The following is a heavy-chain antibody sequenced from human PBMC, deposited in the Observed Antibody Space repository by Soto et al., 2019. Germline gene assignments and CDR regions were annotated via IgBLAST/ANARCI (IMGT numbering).Heavy chain of an antibody. J-gene: IGHJ6*02. D-gene: IGHD4-17*01. CDR1: GFTFTSSA. V-gene: IGHV1-58*02. Sequence: ASVKVSCKASGFTFTSSAMQWVRQARGQRLEWIGWIVVGSGNTNYAQKFQERVTITRDMSTSTAYMELSSLRSEDTAVYYCARGDDYGDYLYYYYGMDVWGRGTTVTVSS. CDR2: IVVGSGNT. CDR3: ARGDDYGDYLYYYYGMDV.